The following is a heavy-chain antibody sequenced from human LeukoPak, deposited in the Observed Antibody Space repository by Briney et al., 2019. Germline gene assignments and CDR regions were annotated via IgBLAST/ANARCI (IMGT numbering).Heavy chain of an antibody. D-gene: IGHD6-19*01. CDR2: INHSGIT. J-gene: IGHJ5*02. V-gene: IGHV4-4*02. CDR3: ARVWYSSGFVLVYNWFDP. Sequence: SGTLSLTCAVSGASISASNWWNWVRQPPGKGLEWIGEINHSGITNYNPSLKSRVTISVDTSKNQFSLKLSSVTAADTAVYYCARVWYSSGFVLVYNWFDPWGQGTLVTVSS. CDR1: GASISASNW.